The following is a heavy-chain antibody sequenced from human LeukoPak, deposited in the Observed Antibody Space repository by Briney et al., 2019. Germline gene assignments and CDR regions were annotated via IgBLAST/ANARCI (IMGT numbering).Heavy chain of an antibody. CDR1: AYSFTSYW. J-gene: IGHJ3*02. CDR2: IYPGDSDT. Sequence: GESLKISCKGSAYSFTSYWIGWVRQMPGKGLEWMGIIYPGDSDTRYSPSFQGQVTISADKSISTAYLQWSSLKASDTAMYYCARLGVIAARPRNAFDIWGQGTMVTVSS. CDR3: ARLGVIAARPRNAFDI. D-gene: IGHD6-6*01. V-gene: IGHV5-51*01.